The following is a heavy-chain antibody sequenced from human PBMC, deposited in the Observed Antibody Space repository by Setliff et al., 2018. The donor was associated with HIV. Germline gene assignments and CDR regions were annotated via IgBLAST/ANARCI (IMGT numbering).Heavy chain of an antibody. V-gene: IGHV4-34*01. Sequence: SETLSLTCAVYGGSFSGYYWTWIRQSPGKGLEWIGEINYKGSSIYNPSLRSRVTISVDTSKNQFSLKLSSVTAADTATYYCARVASYFYGIRGSNFKYFYYYMDVWGKGITVTVSS. D-gene: IGHD3-3*02. J-gene: IGHJ6*03. CDR1: GGSFSGYY. CDR2: INYKGSS. CDR3: ARVASYFYGIRGSNFKYFYYYMDV.